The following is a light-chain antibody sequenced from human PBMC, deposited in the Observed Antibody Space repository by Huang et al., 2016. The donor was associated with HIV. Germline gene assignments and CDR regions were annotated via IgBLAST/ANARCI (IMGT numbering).Light chain of an antibody. CDR1: QSVLYSSNNKNY. Sequence: DIVMTQSPDSLAVSLGERATINCKSGQSVLYSSNNKNYLALYQQKPGQPPKLLIYWASTRESGVPDLFSGSGSGTDFTLTISSLQAEDVAVYYCQQYYSTPLTFGGGTKVEIK. J-gene: IGKJ4*01. V-gene: IGKV4-1*01. CDR2: WAS. CDR3: QQYYSTPLT.